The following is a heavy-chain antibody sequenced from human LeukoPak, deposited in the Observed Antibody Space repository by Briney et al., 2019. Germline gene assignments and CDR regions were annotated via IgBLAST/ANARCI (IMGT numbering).Heavy chain of an antibody. CDR3: ATPMPYYDSSGYYSDYYYGMDV. V-gene: IGHV1-69*04. CDR2: SIPIFGIA. CDR1: GGTFSSYA. J-gene: IGHJ6*02. D-gene: IGHD3-22*01. Sequence: SVKVSCKASGGTFSSYAISWVRQAPGRGLEWVGRSIPIFGIANYAQKFQGRVTITADKSTSTAYMELSSLRSEDTAVYYCATPMPYYDSSGYYSDYYYGMDVWGQGTTVTVSS.